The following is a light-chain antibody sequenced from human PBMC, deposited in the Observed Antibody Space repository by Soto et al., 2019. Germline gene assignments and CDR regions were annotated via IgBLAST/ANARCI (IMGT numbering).Light chain of an antibody. CDR2: KAS. CDR3: QQYSGFSP. V-gene: IGKV1-5*03. J-gene: IGKJ4*02. Sequence: DIQMTQSPSTLSASVGDRVTITCRASQSINILLAWYQHKPGKAPKLLIYKASSLQTGVPSRFSGNGSGTEFTLTISSLQSYDLATYYCQQYSGFSPFGGGTKVEIK. CDR1: QSINIL.